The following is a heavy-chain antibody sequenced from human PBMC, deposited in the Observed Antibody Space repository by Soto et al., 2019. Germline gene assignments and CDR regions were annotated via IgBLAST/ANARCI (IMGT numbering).Heavy chain of an antibody. Sequence: QVQLVESGGGVVQPERSLTLSCAASGFTFSSYGMHWIRQAPGKGLEWVAVIWHDGMIKYYADSVRGRLTISRDNSKNTLYLHMNSLRAEDTAVYYCARDRGSDDPIDYWGQGTLVTVSS. CDR3: ARDRGSDDPIDY. D-gene: IGHD3-10*01. CDR1: GFTFSSYG. V-gene: IGHV3-33*01. CDR2: IWHDGMIK. J-gene: IGHJ4*02.